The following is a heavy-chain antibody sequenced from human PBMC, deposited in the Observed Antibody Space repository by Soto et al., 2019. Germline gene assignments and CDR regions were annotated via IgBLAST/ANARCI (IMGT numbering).Heavy chain of an antibody. CDR2: IDFRRGST. J-gene: IGHJ4*02. CDR1: GLTLGSHS. Sequence: GSLRFSCAASGLTLGSHSRRWVRQAPGKGLEWVSSIDFRRGSTYYADSVKGLFTISRDNTKNSLFLQMNSLRAEDTAVYYCASQEVEPPPYYLAYWRQGTLVTVSS. V-gene: IGHV3-21*01. CDR3: ASQEVEPPPYYLAY. D-gene: IGHD1-1*01.